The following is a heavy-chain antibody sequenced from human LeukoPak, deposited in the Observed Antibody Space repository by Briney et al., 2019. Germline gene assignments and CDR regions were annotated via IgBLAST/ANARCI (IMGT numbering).Heavy chain of an antibody. CDR1: GFTFSSYA. J-gene: IGHJ4*02. D-gene: IGHD1-26*01. V-gene: IGHV3-23*01. CDR2: ISGSGGST. CDR3: AKDRSGSYSFDY. Sequence: GGSLRLSCAASGFTFSSYAMSWVRQAPGKGLEWVSAISGSGGSTYCADSVKGRFTISRDNSKNTLYLQMNSLGAEDTAVYYCAKDRSGSYSFDYWGQGTLVTVSS.